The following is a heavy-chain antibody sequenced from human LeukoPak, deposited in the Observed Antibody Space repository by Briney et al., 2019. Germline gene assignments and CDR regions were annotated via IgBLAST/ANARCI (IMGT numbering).Heavy chain of an antibody. CDR1: GGSISSYY. V-gene: IGHV4-59*01. Sequence: PSETLSLTCTVSGGSISSYYWSWIRQPPGKGLEWIGYIYYSGSTNYNPSLKSRVTISVDTSKNQFSLKLSSVTAADTAVYYCARGARPLLEWKYWGQGTLVTVSS. D-gene: IGHD3-3*01. J-gene: IGHJ4*02. CDR2: IYYSGST. CDR3: ARGARPLLEWKY.